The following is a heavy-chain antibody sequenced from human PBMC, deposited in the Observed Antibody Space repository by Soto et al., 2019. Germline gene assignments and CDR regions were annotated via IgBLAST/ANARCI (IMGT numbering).Heavy chain of an antibody. J-gene: IGHJ3*02. V-gene: IGHV1-69*13. CDR1: GGTFSSYA. Sequence: ASVKVSCKASGGTFSSYAISWVRQAPGQGLEWMGGIIPIFGTANYAQKFQGRVTITADESTSTAYMELSSLRSEDTAVYYCARPVGVTTFDAFDIWGQGTMVTVSS. CDR2: IIPIFGTA. D-gene: IGHD2-21*02. CDR3: ARPVGVTTFDAFDI.